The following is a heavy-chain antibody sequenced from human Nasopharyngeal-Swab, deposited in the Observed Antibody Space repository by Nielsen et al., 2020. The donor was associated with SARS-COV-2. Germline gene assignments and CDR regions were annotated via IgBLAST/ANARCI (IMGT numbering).Heavy chain of an antibody. Sequence: GESLKISCAASGFTFSNAWMSWVRQAPGKGLEWVGRIKSKTDGGTTDYAAPVKGRFTISRDDSKNTLYLLMNSLKTEDTAVYYCTTVEYCSSTSCLFDPWGQGTLVTVSS. D-gene: IGHD2-2*01. J-gene: IGHJ5*02. CDR1: GFTFSNAW. V-gene: IGHV3-15*01. CDR3: TTVEYCSSTSCLFDP. CDR2: IKSKTDGGTT.